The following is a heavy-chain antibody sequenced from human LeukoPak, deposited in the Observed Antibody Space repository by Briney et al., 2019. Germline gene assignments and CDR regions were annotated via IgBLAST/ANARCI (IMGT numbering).Heavy chain of an antibody. CDR3: AIIHGYYDGSGYWVQ. V-gene: IGHV3-23*01. Sequence: QAGGSLRLSCAASGFTFGSYGMSWVRQAPGKGLEWVSFITPNADRTSYADSVEGRLTISRDNPRNTLYMQMNSLRDEDTAVYYCAIIHGYYDGSGYWVQWGQGTLVTVSS. CDR2: ITPNADRT. J-gene: IGHJ1*01. D-gene: IGHD3-22*01. CDR1: GFTFGSYG.